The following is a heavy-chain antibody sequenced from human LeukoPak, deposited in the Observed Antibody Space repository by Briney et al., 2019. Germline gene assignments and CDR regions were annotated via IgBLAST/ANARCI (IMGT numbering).Heavy chain of an antibody. Sequence: PSETLSLTCTVSGGSISSYYWSWIRQPPGKGLEWIGYIYYSGSTNYNPSLKSRVTISVDTSKNQFSLKLSSVTAAGTAVYYCARESIPVRGYYYGCYYYGMDVWGQGTTVTVSS. J-gene: IGHJ6*02. CDR2: IYYSGST. CDR1: GGSISSYY. D-gene: IGHD3-22*01. CDR3: ARESIPVRGYYYGCYYYGMDV. V-gene: IGHV4-59*01.